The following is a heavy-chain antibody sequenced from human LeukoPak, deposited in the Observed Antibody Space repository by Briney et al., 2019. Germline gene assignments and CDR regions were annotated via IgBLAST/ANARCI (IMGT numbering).Heavy chain of an antibody. CDR3: ARLPSQYSSYDY. J-gene: IGHJ4*02. CDR2: ISAYNGNT. V-gene: IGHV1-18*01. Sequence: ASVKVSCKASGYTFTSYGISWVRQAPGQGLEWMGWISAYNGNTNHAQKLQGRVTMTTDTSTSTAYMELRSLRSDDTAVYYCARLPSQYSSYDYWGQGTLVTVSS. CDR1: GYTFTSYG. D-gene: IGHD6-6*01.